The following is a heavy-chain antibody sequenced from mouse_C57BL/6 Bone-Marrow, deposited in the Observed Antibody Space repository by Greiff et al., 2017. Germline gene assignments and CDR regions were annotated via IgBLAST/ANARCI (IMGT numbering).Heavy chain of an antibody. Sequence: QVQLQQSGPGLVAPSQSLSITCTVSGFSLTSYAISWVRQPPGKGLEWLGVIWPGGGTNYNSALNSRLSISKDNSKSQVFLKMNSLQTDDTARYYCDRTPLATVSFRYAMDYWGQGTSVTVSS. J-gene: IGHJ4*01. CDR2: IWPGGGT. V-gene: IGHV2-9-1*01. CDR1: GFSLTSYA. CDR3: DRTPLATVSFRYAMDY. D-gene: IGHD1-1*01.